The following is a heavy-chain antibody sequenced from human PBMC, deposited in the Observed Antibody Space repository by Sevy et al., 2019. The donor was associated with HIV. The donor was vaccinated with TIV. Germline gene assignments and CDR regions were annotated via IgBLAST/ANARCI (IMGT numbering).Heavy chain of an antibody. Sequence: GGSLRHSCAASGFTFSSYEMNWVRQAPGKGLEWVSYISSSGSTIYYADSVKGRFTISRDNAKNSLYLQMNSLRAEDTAVYYCASETAYSGSYLQVRDYYYIDVRGKGTTVTVSS. D-gene: IGHD1-26*01. CDR1: GFTFSSYE. V-gene: IGHV3-48*03. CDR3: ASETAYSGSYLQVRDYYYIDV. CDR2: ISSSGSTI. J-gene: IGHJ6*03.